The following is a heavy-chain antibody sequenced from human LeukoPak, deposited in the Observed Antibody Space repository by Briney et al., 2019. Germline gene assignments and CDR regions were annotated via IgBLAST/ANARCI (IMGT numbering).Heavy chain of an antibody. Sequence: SQTLSLTCTVSGGSISSGGYYWSWIRQHPGKGLEWIGYIYYSGSTYYNPSLKSRVTISVDTSKNQFSLKLSSVTAADTAVYYCARQSWADVEFDFWGQGTLVTVSS. V-gene: IGHV4-31*03. CDR2: IYYSGST. CDR1: GGSISSGGYY. J-gene: IGHJ4*02. CDR3: ARQSWADVEFDF. D-gene: IGHD3-16*01.